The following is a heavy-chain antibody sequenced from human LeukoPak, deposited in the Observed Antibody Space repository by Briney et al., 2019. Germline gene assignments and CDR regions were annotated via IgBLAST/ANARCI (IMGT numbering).Heavy chain of an antibody. D-gene: IGHD2-15*01. CDR2: ISYDGSNK. CDR1: GFTFSSYG. CDR3: AKGSYCSGGSCYYYYYGMDV. J-gene: IGHJ6*04. Sequence: GGPLRLSCAASGFTFSSYGMHWVRQAPGKGLEWVAVISYDGSNKYYADSVKGRFTISRDNSKNTLYLQMNSLRAEDTAVYYCAKGSYCSGGSCYYYYYGMDVWGKGTTVTVSS. V-gene: IGHV3-30*18.